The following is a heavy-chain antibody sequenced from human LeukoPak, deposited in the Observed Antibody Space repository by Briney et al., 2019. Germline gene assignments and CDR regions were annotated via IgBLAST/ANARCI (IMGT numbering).Heavy chain of an antibody. Sequence: GGSLRLSCAASGFTFSTYWMHWARHAPGKGLVWVSRVRPEGTTTAYADSVKGRFTISRDNAKNTLFLQMNSLSAEDTAVYYCARDLDWILFDYWGQGTLVTVSS. CDR1: GFTFSTYW. J-gene: IGHJ4*02. CDR3: ARDLDWILFDY. V-gene: IGHV3-74*03. CDR2: VRPEGTTT. D-gene: IGHD3-9*01.